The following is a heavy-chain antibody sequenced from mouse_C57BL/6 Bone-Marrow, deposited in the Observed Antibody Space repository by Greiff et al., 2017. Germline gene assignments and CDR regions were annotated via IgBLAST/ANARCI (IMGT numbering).Heavy chain of an antibody. CDR1: GFTFSDYG. J-gene: IGHJ1*03. CDR2: ISNLAYSI. D-gene: IGHD1-1*01. Sequence: EVKLMESGGGLVQPGGSLKLSCAASGFTFSDYGMAWVRQAPRKGPEWVAFISNLAYSIYYADTVTGRFTISRENAKNTLYLEMSSLRSEDTAMYYCARHTTVVARYFDVWGTGTTVTVSS. CDR3: ARHTTVVARYFDV. V-gene: IGHV5-15*01.